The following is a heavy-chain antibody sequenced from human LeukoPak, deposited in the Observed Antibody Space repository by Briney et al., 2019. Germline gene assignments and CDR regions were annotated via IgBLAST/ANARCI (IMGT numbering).Heavy chain of an antibody. D-gene: IGHD6-19*01. V-gene: IGHV3-23*01. J-gene: IGHJ4*02. CDR3: AKAVAGIAFDY. CDR2: ISGSGGST. Sequence: GGSLRLSCAASGFTFSSYAMSWVRQAPGKGLELGSAISGSGGSTYYADSVKGRFTISRDNSKNTLYLQKNSLRAEDTAVYYCAKAVAGIAFDYWGQGTLVTVSS. CDR1: GFTFSSYA.